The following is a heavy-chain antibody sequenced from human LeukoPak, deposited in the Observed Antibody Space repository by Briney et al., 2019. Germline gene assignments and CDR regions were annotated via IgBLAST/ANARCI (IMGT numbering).Heavy chain of an antibody. Sequence: GGSLRLSCAASGFTFSSYWMHWVRQAPGKGLVWVSRINSDGSSTSYADSVKGRFTISRDNAKNTLYLQMNSLRAEDTAVYYCAKEGLDIVVVVAATPRPYYMDVWGKGTTVTVSS. D-gene: IGHD2-15*01. J-gene: IGHJ6*03. CDR1: GFTFSSYW. CDR3: AKEGLDIVVVVAATPRPYYMDV. V-gene: IGHV3-74*01. CDR2: INSDGSST.